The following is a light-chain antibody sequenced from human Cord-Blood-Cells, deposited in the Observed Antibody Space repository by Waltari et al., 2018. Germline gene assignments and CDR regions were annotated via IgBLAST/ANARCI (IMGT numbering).Light chain of an antibody. J-gene: IGLJ3*02. CDR3: SSYTSSSTWV. Sequence: QSALTQPASASGSPGQSITLSCTGTSSDVGGYNYVSWYQQPPGKAPKLMIYDVINRPAGVSNRFSGSKSGNTASLTISGLQAEDEADYYCSSYTSSSTWVFGGGTKLTVL. V-gene: IGLV2-14*03. CDR1: SSDVGGYNY. CDR2: DVI.